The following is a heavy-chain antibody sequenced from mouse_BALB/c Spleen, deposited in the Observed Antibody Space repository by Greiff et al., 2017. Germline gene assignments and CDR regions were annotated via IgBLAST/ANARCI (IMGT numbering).Heavy chain of an antibody. CDR1: GYSITSGYY. V-gene: IGHV3-6*02. J-gene: IGHJ3*01. D-gene: IGHD5-1*01. Sequence: DVQLQESGPGLVKPSQSLSLTCSVTGYSITSGYYWNWIRQFPGNKLEWMGYISYDGSNNYNPSLKNRISITRDTSKNQFFLKLNSVTTEDTATYYCARGLTYGFAYWGQGTLVTVSA. CDR3: ARGLTYGFAY. CDR2: ISYDGSN.